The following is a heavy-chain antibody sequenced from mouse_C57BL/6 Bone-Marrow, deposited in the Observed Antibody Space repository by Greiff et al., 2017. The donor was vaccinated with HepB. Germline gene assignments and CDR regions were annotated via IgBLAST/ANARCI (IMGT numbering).Heavy chain of an antibody. CDR1: GFSFTSYG. Sequence: QVQLQQSGPGLVQPSQSLSITCTVSGFSFTSYGVHWVRQSPGKGLEWLGVIWSGGSTDYNAAFISRLSISKGNSKSQVFFKMDSLQADDTAIYYVASYSNYGGGLDYWGQGTTLTVSS. D-gene: IGHD2-5*01. J-gene: IGHJ2*01. CDR2: IWSGGST. CDR3: ASYSNYGGGLDY. V-gene: IGHV2-2*01.